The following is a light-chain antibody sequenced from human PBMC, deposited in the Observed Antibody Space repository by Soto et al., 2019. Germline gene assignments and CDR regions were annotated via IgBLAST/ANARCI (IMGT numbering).Light chain of an antibody. CDR1: QSISSY. CDR2: AAS. V-gene: IGKV1-39*01. CDR3: QQYNSYPWT. Sequence: IQMTPSPSSLSASVGDRVTIPCRASQSISSYLNWYQQKPGKAPKLLIYAASSLQSGVPSRFSGSGSGTEFTLTISSLQPDDFATYYCQQYNSYPWTFGQGTKVDIK. J-gene: IGKJ1*01.